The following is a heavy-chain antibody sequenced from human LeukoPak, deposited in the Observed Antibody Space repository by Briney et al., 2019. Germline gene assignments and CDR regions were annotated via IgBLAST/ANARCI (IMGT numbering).Heavy chain of an antibody. CDR1: GGSFRGYY. CDR2: INHSGST. V-gene: IGHV4-34*01. J-gene: IGHJ5*02. D-gene: IGHD4-17*01. CDR3: ARGRTVTTRRWFDP. Sequence: SETLALTCAVYGGSFRGYYWSWIRQPPGKGLEWIGEINHSGSTNYNPSLKSRVTISVDTSKNQFSLKLSSVTAADTAVYYCARGRTVTTRRWFDPWGQGTLVTVSS.